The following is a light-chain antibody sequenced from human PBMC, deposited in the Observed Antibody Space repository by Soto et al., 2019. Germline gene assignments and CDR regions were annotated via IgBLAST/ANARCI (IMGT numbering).Light chain of an antibody. CDR3: CSYVGSRILM. Sequence: QSALTQPASVSGSPGQSITISCTGTSSDVGLYNLVSWYQQLPGKAPKLIIYEVNERPSGISDRFSGSKSGNTASLTISGSPGEEEADYFCCSYVGSRILMFGGGTKLTV. J-gene: IGLJ3*02. CDR1: SSDVGLYNL. V-gene: IGLV2-23*02. CDR2: EVN.